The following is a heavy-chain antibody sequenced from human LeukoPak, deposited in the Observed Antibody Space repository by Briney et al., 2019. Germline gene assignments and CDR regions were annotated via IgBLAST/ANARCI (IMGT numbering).Heavy chain of an antibody. CDR1: GFTFCDYY. V-gene: IGHV3-11*04. J-gene: IGHJ4*02. CDR2: ISSGGSTI. Sequence: GGSLRLSCAASGFTFCDYYMSWIRQAPGKGLECVSYISSGGSTIYYADSVKGRFTISRDNAKNSLYLQMNSLRAEDTAVYYCARVGRGWELDYWGQGTLVTVSS. CDR3: ARVGRGWELDY. D-gene: IGHD6-19*01.